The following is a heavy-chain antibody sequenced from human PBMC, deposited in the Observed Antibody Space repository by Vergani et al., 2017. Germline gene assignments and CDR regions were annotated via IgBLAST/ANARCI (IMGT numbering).Heavy chain of an antibody. CDR2: ISAYNGNT. CDR1: GYTFSTYG. J-gene: IGHJ1*01. Sequence: QVQLVQSGAEVKKPGASVKVSCKASGYTFSTYGISWVRQAPGQGLEWMGWISAYNGNTNYPEKFQGRLTMTTDTSTRRAYMEVRSLRSDEPAVYYCARHLIESEAYGRTCYWDPGNLVTGSS. CDR3: ARHLIESEAYGRTCY. V-gene: IGHV1-18*01. D-gene: IGHD3-16*01.